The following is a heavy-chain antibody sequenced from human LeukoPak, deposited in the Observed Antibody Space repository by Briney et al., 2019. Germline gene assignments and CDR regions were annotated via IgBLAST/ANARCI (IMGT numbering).Heavy chain of an antibody. CDR2: ISGYNGDT. V-gene: IGHV1-18*01. J-gene: IGHJ4*02. D-gene: IGHD1-1*01. Sequence: GASVKVSCKAAGYTFTSYGVSWVRQAPGQGLEWMGLISGYNGDTIYAERLHGRVTMTTDTSMTTAYMELRSLRSDDTAVYYCARDVTSTTIGPNYFDYWGQGTLVTVSS. CDR3: ARDVTSTTIGPNYFDY. CDR1: GYTFTSYG.